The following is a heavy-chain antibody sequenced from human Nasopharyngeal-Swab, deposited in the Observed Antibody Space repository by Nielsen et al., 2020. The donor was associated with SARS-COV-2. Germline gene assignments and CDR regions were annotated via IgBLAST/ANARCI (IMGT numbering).Heavy chain of an antibody. CDR3: ATRRHGH. D-gene: IGHD3/OR15-3a*01. CDR2: IYHSGST. J-gene: IGHJ4*02. V-gene: IGHV4-4*02. Sequence: GRQAPGKGLEWIGEIYHSGSTNYNPPLKSRVTISVDKSKNQFSLKLSSVTAADTAVYYCATRRHGHWGQGTLVTVSS.